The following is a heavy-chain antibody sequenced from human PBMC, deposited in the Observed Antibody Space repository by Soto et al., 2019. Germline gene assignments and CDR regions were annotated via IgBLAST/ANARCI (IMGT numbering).Heavy chain of an antibody. CDR2: INHSGST. V-gene: IGHV4-34*01. CDR3: ARGDSIVVVTAIKRPFDY. Sequence: PSETLSLTCAVYGGSFSCYYWSWIRQPPGKGLEWIGEINHSGSTNYNPSLKSRVTISVDTSKNQFSLKLSSVTAADTAVYYCARGDSIVVVTAIKRPFDYWGQGTLVTVSS. CDR1: GGSFSCYY. J-gene: IGHJ4*02. D-gene: IGHD2-21*02.